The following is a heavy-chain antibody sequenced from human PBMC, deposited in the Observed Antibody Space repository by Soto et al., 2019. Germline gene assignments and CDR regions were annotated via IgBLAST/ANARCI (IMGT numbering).Heavy chain of an antibody. Sequence: DVQLLESGGDLVQPGGSLRLSCAASGFIFSNYAMSWVRQAPGKGLEWVSLIRGSGGPTNYADTVKGRFTVSRDNSKNVLLLQMNSLRAEDTAVYYCVKDFRVGYEWPHDWGQGNVVTVSS. V-gene: IGHV3-23*01. CDR1: GFIFSNYA. CDR2: IRGSGGPT. J-gene: IGHJ4*02. D-gene: IGHD5-12*01. CDR3: VKDFRVGYEWPHD.